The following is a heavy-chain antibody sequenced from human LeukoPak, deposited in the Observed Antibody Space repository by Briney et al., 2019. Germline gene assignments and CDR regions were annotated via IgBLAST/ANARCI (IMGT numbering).Heavy chain of an antibody. Sequence: SETLSLTCGVSGGSLSFYYWSWIRQSPGKGLEWIAEISQNGDSNYNMSLKSRVTISVDTSKNQFSLKLSSVTAADTAVYYCARLRRVLRYFDYQRVAFDIWGQGTMVTVSS. J-gene: IGHJ3*02. D-gene: IGHD3-9*01. CDR3: ARLRRVLRYFDYQRVAFDI. CDR2: ISQNGDS. V-gene: IGHV4-34*01. CDR1: GGSLSFYY.